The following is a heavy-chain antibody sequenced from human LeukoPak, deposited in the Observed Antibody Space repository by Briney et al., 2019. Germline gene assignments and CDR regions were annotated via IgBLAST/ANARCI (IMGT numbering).Heavy chain of an antibody. CDR1: GFTFSTYS. Sequence: GGSLRLSCAASGFTFSTYSMSWVRQAPGKGLEWVASISSSSTYIYYADSVKGRFTISRDNAKNSLYLQMNSLRAEDTAVYYCAKDGVGTSGWRIWGQGTLVTVSS. V-gene: IGHV3-21*01. D-gene: IGHD6-19*01. CDR3: AKDGVGTSGWRI. CDR2: ISSSSTYI. J-gene: IGHJ4*02.